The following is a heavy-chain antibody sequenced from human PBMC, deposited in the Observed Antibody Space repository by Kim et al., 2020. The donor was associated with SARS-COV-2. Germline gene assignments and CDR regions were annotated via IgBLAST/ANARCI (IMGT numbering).Heavy chain of an antibody. J-gene: IGHJ2*01. CDR2: IYYSGST. CDR3: ARGVYAVAGGYFDL. D-gene: IGHD6-19*01. Sequence: SETLSLTCTVSGGSISSYYWSWIRQPPGKGLEWIGYIYYSGSTNYNPSLKSRVTISVDTSKNQFSLKLSSVTAADTAVYYCARGVYAVAGGYFDLWGRGTLVTVSS. V-gene: IGHV4-59*01. CDR1: GGSISSYY.